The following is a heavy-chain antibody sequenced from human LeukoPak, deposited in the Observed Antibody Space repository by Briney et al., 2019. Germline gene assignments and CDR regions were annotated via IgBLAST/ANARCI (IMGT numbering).Heavy chain of an antibody. J-gene: IGHJ4*02. D-gene: IGHD4-17*01. Sequence: SETLSLTCTVSCGSISSYYWSWIRQPPGKGLEWIGYIYYSGSTNYNPSLKSRVTISVDTSKNQFSLKLSSVTAADTAIYYCAKTSSEDYGDYDYWGQGTLVTVSS. CDR1: CGSISSYY. CDR2: IYYSGST. CDR3: AKTSSEDYGDYDY. V-gene: IGHV4-59*08.